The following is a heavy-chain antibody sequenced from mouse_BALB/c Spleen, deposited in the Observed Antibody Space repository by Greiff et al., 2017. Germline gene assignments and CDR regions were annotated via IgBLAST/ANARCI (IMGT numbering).Heavy chain of an antibody. CDR2: INSNGGST. Sequence: DVQLVESGGGLVQPGGSLNLSCAASGFTFSSYGMSWVRQTPDKRLELVATINSNGGSTYYPDSVKGRFTISRDNAKNTLYLQMSSLKSEDTAMYYCARDRTYYGAYYAMDYWGQGTSVTVSS. CDR3: ARDRTYYGAYYAMDY. CDR1: GFTFSSYG. V-gene: IGHV5-6-3*01. J-gene: IGHJ4*01. D-gene: IGHD2-10*01.